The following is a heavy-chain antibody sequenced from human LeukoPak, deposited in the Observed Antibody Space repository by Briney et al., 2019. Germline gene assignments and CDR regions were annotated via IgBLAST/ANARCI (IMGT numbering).Heavy chain of an antibody. J-gene: IGHJ4*02. D-gene: IGHD1-20*01. Sequence: GASVKVSCKASGYTFTSYYMHWVRQAPGQGLEWIGIINPSGGSTSYAQKFQGRVTMTRDMSTSTVYMELSSLRSEDTAVYYCARDPDGLTFDYWGQGTLVTVSS. CDR1: GYTFTSYY. CDR3: ARDPDGLTFDY. V-gene: IGHV1-46*01. CDR2: INPSGGST.